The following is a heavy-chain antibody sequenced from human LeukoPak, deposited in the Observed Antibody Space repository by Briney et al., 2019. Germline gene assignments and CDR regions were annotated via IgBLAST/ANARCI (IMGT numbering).Heavy chain of an antibody. CDR3: AKIGSGWRNDAFDI. CDR1: GFTFSSYG. V-gene: IGHV3-30*18. D-gene: IGHD6-19*01. Sequence: KTGGSLRLSCAASGFTFSSYGMHWVRQAPGKGLEWVAVISYDGSNKYYADSVKGRFTISRDNSKNTLYLQMNSLRAEDTAVYYCAKIGSGWRNDAFDIWGQGTMVTVSS. CDR2: ISYDGSNK. J-gene: IGHJ3*02.